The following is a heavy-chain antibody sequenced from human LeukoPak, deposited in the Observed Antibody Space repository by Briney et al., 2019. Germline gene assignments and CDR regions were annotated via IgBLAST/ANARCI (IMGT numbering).Heavy chain of an antibody. CDR3: AKDVGLDYGLDY. CDR2: ISYDGSNK. V-gene: IGHV3-30*18. Sequence: GGSLRLSCAASGFTFSSYGMHWVRQAPGKGLEWVAVISYDGSNKYYADSVKGRFTISRDNSKNTLYLQMNSLRAEDTAVYYCAKDVGLDYGLDYWGQGTLVTVSS. CDR1: GFTFSSYG. D-gene: IGHD4-17*01. J-gene: IGHJ4*02.